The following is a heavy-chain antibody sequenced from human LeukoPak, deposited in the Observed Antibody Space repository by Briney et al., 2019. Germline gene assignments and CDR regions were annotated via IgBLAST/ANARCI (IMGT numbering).Heavy chain of an antibody. V-gene: IGHV3-30*04. CDR1: GFTFSGYT. J-gene: IGHJ6*03. Sequence: GGSLRLSCAASGFTFSGYTLHWVRQAPGKGLEWVAVISYDGSNKYYADSVKGRFTISRDNSKNTLYLQMNSLRAEDTAVYYCARVAGPKRSSWFPYYYYMDVWGKGTTVTISS. CDR3: ARVAGPKRSSWFPYYYYMDV. CDR2: ISYDGSNK. D-gene: IGHD6-13*01.